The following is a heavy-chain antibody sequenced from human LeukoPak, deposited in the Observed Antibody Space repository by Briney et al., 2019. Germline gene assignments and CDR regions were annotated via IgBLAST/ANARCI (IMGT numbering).Heavy chain of an antibody. CDR1: GASISPYY. V-gene: IGHV4-4*07. D-gene: IGHD6-19*01. Sequence: SETLSLTCTVSGASISPYYWSWVRQPAGKGPEWIGRIYASGSIKYDPALKSRLTLSVDTSKNQFSLRLNSVTAADTGTYYCARGSGSGSYYFDHWGPGILVTVSS. J-gene: IGHJ4*02. CDR3: ARGSGSGSYYFDH. CDR2: IYASGSI.